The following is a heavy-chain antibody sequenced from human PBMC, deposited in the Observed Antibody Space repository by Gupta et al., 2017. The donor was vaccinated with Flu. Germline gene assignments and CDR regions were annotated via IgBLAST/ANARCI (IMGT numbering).Heavy chain of an antibody. J-gene: IGHJ6*03. CDR2: FRGGGSIA. Sequence: VQLLDSGGRLVKSGGSMRLSCAASGLTFSRYAMSWVRQAPGKGLEWVSGFRGGGSIASSTDHATGPFRISSDDSKKTMYLLMTSPRTQDTAVYYCAKGPRRATGTTQSASYYYHYYMDVWGKGTTVTVSS. V-gene: IGHV3-23*01. CDR3: AKGPRRATGTTQSASYYYHYYMDV. CDR1: GLTFSRYA. D-gene: IGHD1-1*01.